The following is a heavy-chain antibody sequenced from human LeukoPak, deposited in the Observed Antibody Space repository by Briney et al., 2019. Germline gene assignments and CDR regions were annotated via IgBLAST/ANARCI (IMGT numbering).Heavy chain of an antibody. J-gene: IGHJ4*02. D-gene: IGHD3-9*01. CDR1: GFTFNTFN. V-gene: IGHV3-21*01. CDR2: ITSGGDYI. Sequence: PGGSLRLSCAASGFTFNTFNMNWVRQAPGRGLEWVSSITSGGDYIYYADSVKGRFTTSRDNAKNSLSLQLNSLRVEDTAVYYCARGHYDVLAASYKWTPDYWGQGTLVTVSS. CDR3: ARGHYDVLAASYKWTPDY.